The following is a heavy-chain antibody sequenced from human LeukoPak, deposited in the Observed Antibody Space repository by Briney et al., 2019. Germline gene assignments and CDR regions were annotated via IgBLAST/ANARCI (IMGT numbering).Heavy chain of an antibody. CDR2: ISSTSSYI. V-gene: IGHV3-11*05. CDR3: ARDSSGWSVDY. CDR1: GFTFSDYY. J-gene: IGHJ4*02. Sequence: GGSLRLSCAVSGFTFSDYYMSWIRQAPGKGLEWVSFISSTSSYIKDADSVKGRFTISRDNAKKSLYLQMNSPRAEDTAVYYCARDSSGWSVDYWGQGTLVTVSS. D-gene: IGHD6-19*01.